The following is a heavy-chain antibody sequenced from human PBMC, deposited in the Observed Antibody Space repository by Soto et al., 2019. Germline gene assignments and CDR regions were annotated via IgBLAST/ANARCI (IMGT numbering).Heavy chain of an antibody. D-gene: IGHD2-2*01. CDR3: ARGGTSTSYWGRFDS. Sequence: EVQLVESGGGLVQPGGSLRLSCVASGFTFSSYWVHWVRQAPGKGLVWVSRLNGDGSTTTYADSVKGRFTISRDNANNTLYLHMNSLRADDAAVYYWARGGTSTSYWGRFDSWGQGTLVTVSS. V-gene: IGHV3-74*01. CDR1: GFTFSSYW. J-gene: IGHJ4*02. CDR2: LNGDGSTT.